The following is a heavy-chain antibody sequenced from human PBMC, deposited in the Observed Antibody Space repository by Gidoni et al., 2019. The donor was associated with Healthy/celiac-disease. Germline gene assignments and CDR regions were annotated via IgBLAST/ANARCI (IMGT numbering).Heavy chain of an antibody. J-gene: IGHJ3*02. Sequence: QVKLVESGGGVVQPGRSLRLSCAASGFTFSRYGMHWGLQAPGQGLEWVAVIWYDVSNKYYADSVKGRFTISRDNSKNTLYLQMNSLRAEDTAVYYCARNLGYCSGGSCYQSAFDIWGQGTMVTVSS. CDR2: IWYDVSNK. D-gene: IGHD2-15*01. CDR3: ARNLGYCSGGSCYQSAFDI. V-gene: IGHV3-33*01. CDR1: GFTFSRYG.